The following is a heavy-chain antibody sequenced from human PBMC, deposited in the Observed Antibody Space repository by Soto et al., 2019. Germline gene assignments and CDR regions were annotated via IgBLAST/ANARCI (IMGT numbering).Heavy chain of an antibody. D-gene: IGHD4-4*01. CDR2: MNEDGSER. V-gene: IGHV3-7*03. Sequence: EVQLVESGGGLVQPGGSLRLSCAVSGFSFSSAWMTWIRQAPGKGLERVAIMNEDGSERYYVDSVKGRFTISRDNAKNALFLQMNSLRVEDTAVYVCARDRAYSRFDYWGQGSLVTVSS. CDR3: ARDRAYSRFDY. J-gene: IGHJ4*02. CDR1: GFSFSSAW.